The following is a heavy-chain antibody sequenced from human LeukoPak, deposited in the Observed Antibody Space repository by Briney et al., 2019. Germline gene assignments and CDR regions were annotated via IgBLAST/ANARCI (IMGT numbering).Heavy chain of an antibody. CDR1: GFTFSTYW. J-gene: IGHJ4*02. CDR3: ARVGSSSFRDYFDY. V-gene: IGHV3-7*01. D-gene: IGHD6-6*01. Sequence: PGGSLRLSCAASGFTFSTYWMTWVRQAPGKGLEWVANINHDGSEKYYVDSVRGRFTISRDNAKNSLYLQMNSLRAEDTAVYYCARVGSSSFRDYFDYWGQGTLVTVSS. CDR2: INHDGSEK.